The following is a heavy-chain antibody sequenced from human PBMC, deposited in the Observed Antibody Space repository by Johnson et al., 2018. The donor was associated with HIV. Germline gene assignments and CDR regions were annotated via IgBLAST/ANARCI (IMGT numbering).Heavy chain of an antibody. CDR1: GLSFSNFG. D-gene: IGHD3-10*01. Sequence: HVQLPESGAGVVQPAKSLTLSCVGSGLSFSNFGIHWVCQAPGTGPEWVAVISFDGNLNQYADSVKGRFTISRDNSKNTLYLQMTSRRQDDTAVYSCYCTDPFGAGSESKGTFDAWGQGTMVTVSS. CDR3: YCTDPFGAGSESKGTFDA. CDR2: ISFDGNLN. J-gene: IGHJ3*01. V-gene: IGHV3-30*03.